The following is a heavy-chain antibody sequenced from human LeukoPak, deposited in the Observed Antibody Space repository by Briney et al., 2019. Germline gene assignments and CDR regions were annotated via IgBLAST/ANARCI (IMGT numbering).Heavy chain of an antibody. D-gene: IGHD5-18*01. J-gene: IGHJ6*02. Sequence: SVKVSCKASGGTFSSYAISWMRQAPGQGLEWMGGIIPIFGTANYAQKFQGRVTITADESTSTAYMELSSLRSEDTAVYYCARAAPSTGYSYGPGMGYYYGMDVWGQGTTVTVSS. CDR2: IIPIFGTA. CDR1: GGTFSSYA. CDR3: ARAAPSTGYSYGPGMGYYYGMDV. V-gene: IGHV1-69*13.